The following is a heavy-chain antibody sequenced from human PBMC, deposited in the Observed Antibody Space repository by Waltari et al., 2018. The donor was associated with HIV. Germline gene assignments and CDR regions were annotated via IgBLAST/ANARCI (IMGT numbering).Heavy chain of an antibody. CDR2: ISTGGDMI. D-gene: IGHD2-2*02. V-gene: IGHV3-11*01. CDR1: GFTLNDYF. Sequence: QVRLVESGGGLVKSGGSLRLSCAVSGFTLNDYFMSWIRQAPGKGLEWISYISTGGDMIYYADSVKGRFTISGDNARISLYLEMSSLRAEDTAVYYCARFRFNTALNYYGVDLWGQGTTVTVSS. CDR3: ARFRFNTALNYYGVDL. J-gene: IGHJ6*02.